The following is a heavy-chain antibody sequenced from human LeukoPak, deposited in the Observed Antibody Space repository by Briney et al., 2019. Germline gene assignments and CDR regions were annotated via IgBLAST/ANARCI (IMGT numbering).Heavy chain of an antibody. CDR3: ARETLYSSGWKFDY. CDR2: IYTSGRT. Sequence: PSEALPLTCTVSGGSISNQYWSWIRQPAGKGLEWIGRIYTSGRTNFNPSLKSRITISVDESTNQFSLKLTSVTAADTAVYFCARETLYSSGWKFDYWGQGTQVAVSS. V-gene: IGHV4-4*07. J-gene: IGHJ4*02. D-gene: IGHD6-19*01. CDR1: GGSISNQY.